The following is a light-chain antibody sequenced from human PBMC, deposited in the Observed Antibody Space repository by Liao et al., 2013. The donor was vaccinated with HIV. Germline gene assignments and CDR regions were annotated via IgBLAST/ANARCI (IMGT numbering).Light chain of an antibody. CDR1: NIGSNS. V-gene: IGLV3-21*01. CDR2: YDN. Sequence: SYVLTQPPSVSVAPGKTATITCGGNNIGSNSVHWYQQRPGQAPVLVIYYDNDRPSGIPERFSGSNSGNTATLTISRVEGGDEADYYCQVWDSSSDLYVFGTGTKVTV. CDR3: QVWDSSSDLYV. J-gene: IGLJ1*01.